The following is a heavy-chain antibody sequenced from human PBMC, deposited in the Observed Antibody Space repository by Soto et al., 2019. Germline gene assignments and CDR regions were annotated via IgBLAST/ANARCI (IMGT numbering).Heavy chain of an antibody. J-gene: IGHJ6*03. D-gene: IGHD2-2*01. CDR1: GYTFTSYY. CDR2: INPSGGSS. V-gene: IGHV1-46*03. Sequence: GASVKVSCKASGYTFTSYYMHWVRQAPGQGLEWMGIINPSGGSSSYAQKFQGRVTMTRDTSTSTVYMELSSLRSEDTAVYYCARTGPVQLLSNSASIYYMDVWGKGTTVTVSS. CDR3: ARTGPVQLLSNSASIYYMDV.